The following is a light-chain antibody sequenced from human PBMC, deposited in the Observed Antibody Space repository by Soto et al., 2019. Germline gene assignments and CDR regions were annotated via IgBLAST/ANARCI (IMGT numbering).Light chain of an antibody. J-gene: IGKJ2*01. CDR1: QSISSTY. CDR3: QQYGTSPPVYT. CDR2: GTY. V-gene: IGKV3-20*01. Sequence: EIVLTQSPGTLSLSPGERATLSCRTSQSISSTYLAWYQQKPGQAPRLLIYGTYSRATGIPDRFSGSGSGRDFTITISRLEPEDFAVYYCQQYGTSPPVYTFGQGTKLEIK.